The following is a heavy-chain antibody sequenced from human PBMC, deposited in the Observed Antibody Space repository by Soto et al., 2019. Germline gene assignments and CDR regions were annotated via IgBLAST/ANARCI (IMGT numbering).Heavy chain of an antibody. V-gene: IGHV4-59*01. J-gene: IGHJ6*02. Sequence: SETLSLTCTVSGGSISSYYWSWIRQPPGKGLEWIGYIYYSGSTNYNPSLKSRVTISVDTSKNQFSLKLSSVTAADTAVYYCARVVRGKTYYDFWSGYYRPDYYYGMDVWGQGTTVTVSS. CDR3: ARVVRGKTYYDFWSGYYRPDYYYGMDV. D-gene: IGHD3-3*01. CDR2: IYYSGST. CDR1: GGSISSYY.